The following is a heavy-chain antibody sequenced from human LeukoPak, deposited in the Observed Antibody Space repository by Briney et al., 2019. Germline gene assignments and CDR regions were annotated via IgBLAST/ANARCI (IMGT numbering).Heavy chain of an antibody. Sequence: GGSLRLSCAASGFTFSSYAMSWVRQAPGKGLEWVSAISGSGGSTYYADSVKGRFIISRDNSKNTLYLQMNSLRAEDTAVYYCAKGHQKRGGAAAGTLFDYWGQGTLVTVSS. CDR2: ISGSGGST. CDR3: AKGHQKRGGAAAGTLFDY. CDR1: GFTFSSYA. D-gene: IGHD6-13*01. J-gene: IGHJ4*02. V-gene: IGHV3-23*01.